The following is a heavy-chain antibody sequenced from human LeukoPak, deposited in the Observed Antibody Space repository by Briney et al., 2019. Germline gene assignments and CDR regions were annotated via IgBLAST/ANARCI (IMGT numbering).Heavy chain of an antibody. Sequence: GGSLRLSCAASGLTVSSTYMSWVRQTPGKGLEWVSVIYSGGSTYYADSVKGRFSISRDNSKNTLYLQMNSLRAEDTAVYYCARDLLEWYFDYWGQGTLVTVSS. J-gene: IGHJ4*02. CDR2: IYSGGST. CDR3: ARDLLEWYFDY. CDR1: GLTVSSTY. V-gene: IGHV3-66*01. D-gene: IGHD3-3*01.